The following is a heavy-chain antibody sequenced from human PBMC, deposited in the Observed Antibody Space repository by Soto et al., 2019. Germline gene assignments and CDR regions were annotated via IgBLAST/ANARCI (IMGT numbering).Heavy chain of an antibody. D-gene: IGHD3-22*01. CDR1: GDSVSSNSAA. CDR2: TYYRSKWYN. J-gene: IGHJ3*02. Sequence: SQTLSLTCAISGDSVSSNSAAWNWIRQSPSRGLEWLGRTYYRSKWYNDYAVSVKSRITINPDPSKNQFSLQLNSVTPEDTAVYYCAREITMIVVVTTPDALDIWGQGTMVTVSS. CDR3: AREITMIVVVTTPDALDI. V-gene: IGHV6-1*01.